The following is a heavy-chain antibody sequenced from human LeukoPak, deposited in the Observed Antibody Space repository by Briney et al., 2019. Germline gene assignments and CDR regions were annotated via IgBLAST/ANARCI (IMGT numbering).Heavy chain of an antibody. CDR2: INPSGSST. Sequence: ASVKVSCKASGYTFNGYYMHWVRQAPGQGLEWMGLINPSGSSTSYAQKFQGRLSLTRDMSTSTDYMELSSLRSEDTAVYYCARDNSVGDTAWWFDPWGQGTLVTVSS. CDR1: GYTFNGYY. D-gene: IGHD1-26*01. J-gene: IGHJ5*02. V-gene: IGHV1-46*02. CDR3: ARDNSVGDTAWWFDP.